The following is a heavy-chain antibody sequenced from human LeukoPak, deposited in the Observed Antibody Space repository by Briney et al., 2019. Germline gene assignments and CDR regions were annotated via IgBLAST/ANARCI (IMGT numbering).Heavy chain of an antibody. Sequence: SQTLSLTCTVSNDSIRRENFYWSWIRQPPGKGLEWIGFIFYSGTTNYNPSLKSRVTISVDTSKNQFSLKLSSVTAADTAVYYCARHSPSGITMVRGVTFDYWGQGTLVTVSS. D-gene: IGHD3-10*01. CDR1: NDSIRRENFY. V-gene: IGHV4-61*01. CDR3: ARHSPSGITMVRGVTFDY. CDR2: IFYSGTT. J-gene: IGHJ4*02.